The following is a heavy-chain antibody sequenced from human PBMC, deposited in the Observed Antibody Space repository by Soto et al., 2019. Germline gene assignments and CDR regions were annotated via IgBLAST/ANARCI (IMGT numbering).Heavy chain of an antibody. J-gene: IGHJ5*02. CDR1: GFTFSSSA. V-gene: IGHV3-23*01. D-gene: IGHD6-19*01. CDR2: IRGTNGTT. CDR3: AKCTVDTIVTRGWCNWLDP. Sequence: EVQLLESGGGLVQPGGSLRLSCAASGFTFSSSAMSWVRQAPGKGLEWVSAIRGTNGTTHYAESVKGRLTISRDKSKNTLYLQMNFLRAEDTAVYYCAKCTVDTIVTRGWCNWLDPWGQGTLVIVSS.